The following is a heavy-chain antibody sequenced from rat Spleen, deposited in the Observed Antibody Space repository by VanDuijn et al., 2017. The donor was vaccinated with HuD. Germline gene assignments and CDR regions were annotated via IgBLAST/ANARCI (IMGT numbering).Heavy chain of an antibody. CDR3: TRVAIYYYSSYIFDY. V-gene: IGHV5-20*01. CDR2: ISYDGGRN. Sequence: EVQLVESDGGLVQPGRSLKLSCAASGFTFSDYYMAWVRQAPTKGLEWVATISYDGGRNYYRDSVKGRFTISRDNAKSTLYLQMNSLRSEDTATYYCTRVAIYYYSSYIFDYWGQGVMVTVSS. D-gene: IGHD1-2*01. J-gene: IGHJ2*01. CDR1: GFTFSDYY.